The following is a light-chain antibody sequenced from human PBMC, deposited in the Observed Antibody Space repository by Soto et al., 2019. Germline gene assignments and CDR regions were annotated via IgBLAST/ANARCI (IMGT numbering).Light chain of an antibody. CDR2: GAS. Sequence: EIVLTQSPGTLSLSPGERATLSCRASQSVTSSYLAWYQQKPGQAPRLLINGASSRATGIPDRFSGSGSGTDFTLTISRLEPEDFAVYYCQQYSSSPQTFGQGTKLQIK. CDR3: QQYSSSPQT. V-gene: IGKV3-20*01. J-gene: IGKJ2*01. CDR1: QSVTSSY.